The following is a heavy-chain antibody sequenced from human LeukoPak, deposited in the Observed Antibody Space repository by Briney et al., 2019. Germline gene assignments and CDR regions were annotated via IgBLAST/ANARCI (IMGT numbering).Heavy chain of an antibody. D-gene: IGHD6-19*01. CDR2: IYPGDSDT. Sequence: GESLKISCKGSGYRFASYWIGWVRPMPGKGLEWMGIIYPGDSDTRYSTSFQGQVTFSADKSISTAYLQWNSLKASDTAMYYCARSSVAGWVDYWGQGTLVTVSS. J-gene: IGHJ4*02. V-gene: IGHV5-51*01. CDR3: ARSSVAGWVDY. CDR1: GYRFASYW.